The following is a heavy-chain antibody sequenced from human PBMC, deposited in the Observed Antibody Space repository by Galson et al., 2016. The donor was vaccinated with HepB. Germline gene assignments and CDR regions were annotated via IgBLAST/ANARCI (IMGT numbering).Heavy chain of an antibody. CDR3: ANEGTIFGVVPYGMDV. J-gene: IGHJ6*02. V-gene: IGHV3-23*01. D-gene: IGHD3-3*01. Sequence: SLRLSCAASRFTFSSYAMSWVRQAPGKGLEWVSVISGSGGSTYYADSVKGRFTISRDNSKNTLYLQMNGLRAAATAVYYCANEGTIFGVVPYGMDVWGQGTKVSVSS. CDR2: ISGSGGST. CDR1: RFTFSSYA.